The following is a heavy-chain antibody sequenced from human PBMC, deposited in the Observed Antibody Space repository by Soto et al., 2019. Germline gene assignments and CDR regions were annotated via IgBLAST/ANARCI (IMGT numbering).Heavy chain of an antibody. J-gene: IGHJ5*02. Sequence: GGSLRLSCAASGFTFSDYYMSWIRQAPGKGLEWVSYISSSGSTIYYADSVKGRFTISRDNAKNSLYLQMNSLRAEDTAVYYCARVGRVVPAAEDWFDPWGQGTLVTVSS. D-gene: IGHD2-2*01. CDR1: GFTFSDYY. CDR2: ISSSGSTI. V-gene: IGHV3-11*01. CDR3: ARVGRVVPAAEDWFDP.